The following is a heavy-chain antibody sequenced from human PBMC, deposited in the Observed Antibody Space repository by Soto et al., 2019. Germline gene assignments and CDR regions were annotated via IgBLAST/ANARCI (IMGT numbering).Heavy chain of an antibody. CDR3: ARDRDYYDSPDFDY. Sequence: GGSLRLSCAASGFTFSDYYMSWIRQAPGKGLEWVSYISSSSSYTNYADSVKGRFTISRDNAKNSLYLQMNSLRAEDTAVYYCARDRDYYDSPDFDYWGQGTLVTVSS. CDR2: ISSSSSYT. J-gene: IGHJ4*02. CDR1: GFTFSDYY. D-gene: IGHD3-22*01. V-gene: IGHV3-11*06.